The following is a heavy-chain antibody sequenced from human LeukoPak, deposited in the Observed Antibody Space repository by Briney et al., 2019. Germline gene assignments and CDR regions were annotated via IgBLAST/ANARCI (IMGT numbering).Heavy chain of an antibody. Sequence: ASVKVSCKASGYTFSSSYMHWVRQAPGQGLEWMGIISPSGASTTYAQKFQGRVTMTRDTSTSTLYMELSSLRSEDTAVYYCTRESSNSFDYWGQGTLVTVSS. V-gene: IGHV1-46*01. CDR1: GYTFSSSY. J-gene: IGHJ4*02. CDR3: TRESSNSFDY. D-gene: IGHD4-11*01. CDR2: ISPSGAST.